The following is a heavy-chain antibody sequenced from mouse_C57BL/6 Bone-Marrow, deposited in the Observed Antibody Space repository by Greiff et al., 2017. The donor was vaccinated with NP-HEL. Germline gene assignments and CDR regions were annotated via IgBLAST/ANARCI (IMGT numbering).Heavy chain of an antibody. J-gene: IGHJ2*01. Sequence: QVQLQQSGAELVKPGASVKMSCKASGYTFTSYWITWVKQRPGQGLEWIGDIYPGSGSTNYNEKFKSKATLTVDTSSSTAYMQLSSLTSEDSAVYYCARFHFFITTVEGDYWGQGTTLTVSS. V-gene: IGHV1-55*01. D-gene: IGHD1-1*01. CDR2: IYPGSGST. CDR3: ARFHFFITTVEGDY. CDR1: GYTFTSYW.